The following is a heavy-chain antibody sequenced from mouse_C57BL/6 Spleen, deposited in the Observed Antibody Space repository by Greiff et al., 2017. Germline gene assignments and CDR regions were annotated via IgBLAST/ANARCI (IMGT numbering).Heavy chain of an antibody. Sequence: VQLQQSGAELVKPGASVKLSCTASGFNIKDYYMHWVKQRTEQGLEWIGRIDPEDGETKYAQKFQGKATITADTSSNTAYLQLSSLTSEDTAVYYCARSVRGYFDYWGQGTTRTVAS. J-gene: IGHJ2*01. V-gene: IGHV14-2*01. CDR2: IDPEDGET. CDR3: ARSVRGYFDY. CDR1: GFNIKDYY. D-gene: IGHD2-14*01.